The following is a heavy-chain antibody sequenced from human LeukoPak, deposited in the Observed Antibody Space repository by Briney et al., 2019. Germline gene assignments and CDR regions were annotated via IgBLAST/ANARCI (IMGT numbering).Heavy chain of an antibody. V-gene: IGHV3-7*01. D-gene: IGHD4-23*01. Sequence: PGGSLRLSCAASGFTFINYWMGWVRQAPGKGLEWVANIKQDGSETYYVDSVKGRFTISRDNAKNTLYQQMNSLRAEDTAVYYCARGTVVTYYYGMDVWGQGTMVTVSS. CDR1: GFTFINYW. CDR3: ARGTVVTYYYGMDV. CDR2: IKQDGSET. J-gene: IGHJ6*02.